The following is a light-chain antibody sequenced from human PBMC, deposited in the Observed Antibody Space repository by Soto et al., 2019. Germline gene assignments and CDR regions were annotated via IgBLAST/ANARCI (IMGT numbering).Light chain of an antibody. V-gene: IGLV4-69*01. CDR3: QTWGSGIRV. CDR2: LNNDGSH. J-gene: IGLJ3*02. CDR1: SGHSRYA. Sequence: QSVLTQSPSASASLGASVKLTCTLSSGHSRYAIAWHQQQPEKGPRYLMKLNNDGSHSKGDGIPDRFSGSSSGAERYLTISSLQSEDEADYYCQTWGSGIRVFGGGTKLTVL.